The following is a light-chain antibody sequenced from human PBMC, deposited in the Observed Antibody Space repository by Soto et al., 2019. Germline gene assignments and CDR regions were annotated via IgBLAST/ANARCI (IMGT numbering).Light chain of an antibody. V-gene: IGLV2-14*01. Sequence: QSVLTQPASVSGSPGQSIAISCTGSSSDVGIYNYVSWYQQHPGKVPKLIIYEVTNRPSGVSNRFSGSKSGTTASLTISGLQAEDDADYYCSACTTSSSRVFGTGTKVTVL. CDR3: SACTTSSSRV. CDR1: SSDVGIYNY. J-gene: IGLJ1*01. CDR2: EVT.